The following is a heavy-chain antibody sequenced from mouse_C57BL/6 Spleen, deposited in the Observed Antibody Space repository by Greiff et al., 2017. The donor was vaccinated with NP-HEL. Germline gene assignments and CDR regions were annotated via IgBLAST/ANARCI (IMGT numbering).Heavy chain of an antibody. CDR2: IDPSDSYT. Sequence: VQLQQPGAELVMPGASVKLSCQASCYTFPSYWMHWVKQRPGPGLEWIGEIDPSDSYTNYNQKFKGKSTLTVDKSSSTAYMQLSSLTSEDSAVYYCARWDAMDYWGQGTSVTVSS. CDR1: CYTFPSYW. V-gene: IGHV1-69*01. J-gene: IGHJ4*01. CDR3: ARWDAMDY.